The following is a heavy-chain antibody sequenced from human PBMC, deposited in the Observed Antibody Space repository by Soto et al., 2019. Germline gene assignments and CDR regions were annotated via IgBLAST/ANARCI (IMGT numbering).Heavy chain of an antibody. CDR1: GGSFSGYY. Sequence: PSETLSLTCAVYGGSFSGYYWSWIRQPPGKGLEWIGEINHSGSTNYNPSLKSRVTISVDTSKNQFSLKLSSVTAVDTAVYYCARRGRGYYGSGKDFRLDVWGQGTTVTVS. D-gene: IGHD3-10*01. J-gene: IGHJ6*02. CDR2: INHSGST. CDR3: ARRGRGYYGSGKDFRLDV. V-gene: IGHV4-34*01.